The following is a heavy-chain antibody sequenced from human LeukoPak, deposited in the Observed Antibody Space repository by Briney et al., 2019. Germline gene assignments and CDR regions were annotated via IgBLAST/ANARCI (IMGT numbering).Heavy chain of an antibody. V-gene: IGHV3-21*01. D-gene: IGHD6-13*01. J-gene: IGHJ4*02. CDR3: ASQYTSSRIFDD. CDR2: ISSSSTYI. CDR1: GFTFGSAA. Sequence: GGSLRLSCAASGFTFGSAAMSWVRQAPGKGLEWVSSISSSSTYIYYADSVKGRFTVSRDNAKNSLYLQMNSLRAEDTAVYFCASQYTSSRIFDDWGQGTLVTVSS.